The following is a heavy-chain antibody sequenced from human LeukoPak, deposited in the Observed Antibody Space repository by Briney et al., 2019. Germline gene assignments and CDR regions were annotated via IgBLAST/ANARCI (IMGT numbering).Heavy chain of an antibody. V-gene: IGHV3-33*05. Sequence: GGSLRLSCAASGFTFRSYGMHWVRQAPGKGLEWVAVISYDGSNKYYADSVKGRFTISRDNSKNTLYLQMNSLRAEDTAVYYCAKDPFGGSSWYYFDYWGQGTLVTVPS. D-gene: IGHD6-13*01. CDR1: GFTFRSYG. CDR3: AKDPFGGSSWYYFDY. CDR2: ISYDGSNK. J-gene: IGHJ4*02.